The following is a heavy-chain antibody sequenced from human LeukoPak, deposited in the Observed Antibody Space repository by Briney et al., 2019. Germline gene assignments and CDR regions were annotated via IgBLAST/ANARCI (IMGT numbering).Heavy chain of an antibody. J-gene: IGHJ4*02. Sequence: GSSVKVSCKASGGTFSSYAISWVRQAPGQGLEWMGWISAYNGNTNYAQKLQGRVTMTTDTSTSTAYMELRSLRSDDTAVYYCARDVGAGTGYYFDYWGQGTLVTVSS. V-gene: IGHV1-18*01. D-gene: IGHD1/OR15-1a*01. CDR1: GGTFSSYA. CDR2: ISAYNGNT. CDR3: ARDVGAGTGYYFDY.